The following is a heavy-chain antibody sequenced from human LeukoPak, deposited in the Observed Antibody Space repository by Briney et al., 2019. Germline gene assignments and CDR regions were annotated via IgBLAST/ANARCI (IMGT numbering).Heavy chain of an antibody. D-gene: IGHD7-27*01. Sequence: GGSLRLSCAASGFTFDDYAIHWARQVPGKVLEWVSLISGDGVSTYYADSVKGRFTISRDNSKNSLYLQMNSLRTEDTALYYCAKDLGPSGAGWFDPWGQGTLVIVSS. CDR3: AKDLGPSGAGWFDP. J-gene: IGHJ5*02. CDR2: ISGDGVST. V-gene: IGHV3-43*02. CDR1: GFTFDDYA.